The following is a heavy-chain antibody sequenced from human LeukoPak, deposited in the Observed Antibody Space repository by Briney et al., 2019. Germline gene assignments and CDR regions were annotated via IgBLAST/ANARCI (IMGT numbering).Heavy chain of an antibody. V-gene: IGHV5-51*01. CDR1: GYAFSNYW. Sequence: GESLKISGKGSGYAFSNYWIGWVRQMPGKGREGMGIIYPADSETTYSPAFRGQGTISADKSINTAYLQCSSLKASDTAMYYCARRPPTVVTLSRDALHIWGQGTMVTVSS. CDR2: IYPADSET. J-gene: IGHJ3*02. CDR3: ARRPPTVVTLSRDALHI. D-gene: IGHD4-23*01.